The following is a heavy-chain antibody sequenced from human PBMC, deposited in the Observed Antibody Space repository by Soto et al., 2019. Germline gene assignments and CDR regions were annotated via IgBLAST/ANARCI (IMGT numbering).Heavy chain of an antibody. CDR2: ITPIFQAT. V-gene: IGHV1-69*13. CDR1: GCSYSSEG. Sequence: GASVKVSRKATGCSYSSEGSSWVREPPGQGLEWMGGITPIFQATKYAQKFQGRVTITADESTSTAYMELSSLRSEDTAVYYCARGRYTYYYGRSGYSGWYFDLWGRGTLVTVSS. D-gene: IGHD3-22*01. CDR3: ARGRYTYYYGRSGYSGWYFDL. J-gene: IGHJ2*01.